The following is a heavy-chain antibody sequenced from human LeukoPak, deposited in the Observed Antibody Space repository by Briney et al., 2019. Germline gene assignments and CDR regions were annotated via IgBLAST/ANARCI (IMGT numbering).Heavy chain of an antibody. V-gene: IGHV4-4*09. CDR1: GGSISSYY. Sequence: SETLSLTCTVSGGSISSYYWSCIQQPPAKGLEWIGYIYTSGSTNYHPSLKRRVTISVDTSKNQFSLKLSSVTAADTAVYYCARHHLKSRSLDYWGQGPLVTVSS. CDR3: ARHHLKSRSLDY. CDR2: IYTSGST. J-gene: IGHJ4*02. D-gene: IGHD6-6*01.